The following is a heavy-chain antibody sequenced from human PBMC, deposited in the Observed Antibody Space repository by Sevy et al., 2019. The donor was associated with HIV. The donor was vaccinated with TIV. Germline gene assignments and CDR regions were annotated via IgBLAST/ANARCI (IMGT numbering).Heavy chain of an antibody. CDR3: ARDPRMYGDYLLAYFDY. V-gene: IGHV3-33*01. CDR1: GFTPSTYG. D-gene: IGHD2-8*01. CDR2: IGYDGSNK. Sequence: GGSLRLSCSASGFTPSTYGMHWVRQAPGKGLEWVAVIGYDGSNKYYAYSVKGRFTISRDNSKNTLFLQMDSLRADDTAVYYCARDPRMYGDYLLAYFDYWGQGTLVTVSS. J-gene: IGHJ4*02.